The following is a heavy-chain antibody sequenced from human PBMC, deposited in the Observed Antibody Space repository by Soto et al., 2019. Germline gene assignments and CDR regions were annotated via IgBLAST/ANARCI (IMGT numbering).Heavy chain of an antibody. D-gene: IGHD3-3*01. J-gene: IGHJ4*02. CDR3: ARVLPDGWVEPGVVRGYLDI. V-gene: IGHV1-69*01. CDR1: ADAFSSYG. Sequence: QVQLVQSGAEVKEPGSAVKVSCKAPADAFSSYGISWVRQAPGQGLEWMGVIIPIIGTTNYAEKFQGRVTITADESTITGYMELSSLRSEDTALYYCARVLPDGWVEPGVVRGYLDIWGRGTLVTVSS. CDR2: IIPIIGTT.